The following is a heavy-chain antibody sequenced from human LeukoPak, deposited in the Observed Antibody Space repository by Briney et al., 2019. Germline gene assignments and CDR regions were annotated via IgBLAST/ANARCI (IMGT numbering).Heavy chain of an antibody. CDR1: GGSFSGYY. CDR3: ARDGRIAVAGTAIDY. D-gene: IGHD6-19*01. CDR2: INHSGST. Sequence: SETLSLTCAVYGGSFSGYYWSWIRQPPGRGLEWIGEINHSGSTNYNPSLKSRVTISVDTSKNQFSLKLSSVTAADTAVYYCARDGRIAVAGTAIDYWGQGTLVTVSS. J-gene: IGHJ4*02. V-gene: IGHV4-34*01.